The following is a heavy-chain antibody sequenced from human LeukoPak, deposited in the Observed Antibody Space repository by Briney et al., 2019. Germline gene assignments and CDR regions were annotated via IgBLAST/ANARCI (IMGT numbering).Heavy chain of an antibody. Sequence: GGSLRLSCAASGFTFSTYVMSWVRQAPGKGLEWVSVISASGGSTYYADSVKGRFTISRDNPTNTLYLQMNSLRVEDTAVYYCAKFSPSNLDYWGQGTLVTVSS. CDR3: AKFSPSNLDY. D-gene: IGHD2-2*01. CDR1: GFTFSTYV. J-gene: IGHJ4*02. V-gene: IGHV3-23*01. CDR2: ISASGGST.